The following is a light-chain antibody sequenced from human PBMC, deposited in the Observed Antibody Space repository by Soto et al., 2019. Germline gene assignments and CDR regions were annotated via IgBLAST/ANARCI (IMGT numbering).Light chain of an antibody. J-gene: IGKJ3*01. CDR3: KQYYSTPIP. V-gene: IGKV4-1*01. CDR2: WAS. Sequence: DIVMTQSPDSLAVSLGERATINCKSSQSVLYSSNNKNYLAWYQQKPGQPPQLLIYWASTRESGVPDRFSGSGSGTDFTLTISSLQAEDGAVYYCKQYYSTPIPFGPGTKVDIK. CDR1: QSVLYSSNNKNY.